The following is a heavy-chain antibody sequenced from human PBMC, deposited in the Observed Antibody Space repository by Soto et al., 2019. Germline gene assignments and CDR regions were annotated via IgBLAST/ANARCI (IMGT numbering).Heavy chain of an antibody. D-gene: IGHD2-15*01. V-gene: IGHV3-7*01. J-gene: IGHJ3*02. CDR2: LNQDGTEK. CDR1: GFTFNSYW. Sequence: GGSLRLSCAASGFTFNSYWMHWVRQAPGKGLVWVATLNQDGTEKYYVDSVKGRFTISRDNAKNSLYLQMNSLRAEDTAVYYCAKVAPRPYGAFDNWGQGTMVTVSS. CDR3: AKVAPRPYGAFDN.